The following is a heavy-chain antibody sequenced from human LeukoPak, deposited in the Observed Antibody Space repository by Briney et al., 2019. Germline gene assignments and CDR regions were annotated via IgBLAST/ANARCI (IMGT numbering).Heavy chain of an antibody. Sequence: GGSLRLSCAASGFTFSSYWMSWVRQAPGKGLEWVANIKQDGSEKYYVDSVKGRITISRDISKNTLYLQMNSLRAEDTAVYYCARGMTTVTNGYWYFDLWGRGTLVTVSS. CDR3: ARGMTTVTNGYWYFDL. CDR2: IKQDGSEK. J-gene: IGHJ2*01. D-gene: IGHD4-17*01. V-gene: IGHV3-7*03. CDR1: GFTFSSYW.